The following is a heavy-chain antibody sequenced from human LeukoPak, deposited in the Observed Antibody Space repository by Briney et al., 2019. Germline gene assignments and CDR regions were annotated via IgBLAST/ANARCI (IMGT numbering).Heavy chain of an antibody. CDR3: AKDKWLRGYYYYYMDV. V-gene: IGHV3-43*01. Sequence: PGGSLRLSCAASGFTFDDYNMHWVHQAPGKGLEWVSLITWNGDSTYYADSVEGRFTISRDNSKNSLYLQMNSLRTEDTALYYCAKDKWLRGYYYYYMDVWGKGTTVTVSS. D-gene: IGHD5-12*01. CDR1: GFTFDDYN. J-gene: IGHJ6*03. CDR2: ITWNGDST.